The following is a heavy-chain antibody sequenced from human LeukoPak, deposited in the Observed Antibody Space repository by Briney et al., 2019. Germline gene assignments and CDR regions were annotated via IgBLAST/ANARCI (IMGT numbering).Heavy chain of an antibody. J-gene: IGHJ4*02. CDR3: ARFSGGYCSSTSCYRSLDFDC. CDR1: GFTVSSNY. CDR2: IYSGGST. Sequence: GGSLRLSCAASGFTVSSNYMSWVRQAPGKGLEWVSVIYSGGSTYYADSVKGRFTISRDNSKNTLYLQMNSLRAEDTAVYYCARFSGGYCSSTSCYRSLDFDCWGQGTLVTVSS. D-gene: IGHD2-2*02. V-gene: IGHV3-66*02.